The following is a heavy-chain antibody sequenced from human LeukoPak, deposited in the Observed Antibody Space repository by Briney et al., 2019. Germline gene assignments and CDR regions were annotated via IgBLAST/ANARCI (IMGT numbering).Heavy chain of an antibody. CDR2: IIPIFGTA. CDR1: GGTFSSYA. D-gene: IGHD3-9*01. CDR3: ARRFHYDILTGYPYYFDY. V-gene: IGHV1-69*01. J-gene: IGHJ4*02. Sequence: GASVKVSCKAPGGTFSSYAISWVRQAPGQGLEWMGGIIPIFGTANYAQKFQGRVTITADESTSTAYMELSSLRSEDTAVYYCARRFHYDILTGYPYYFDYWGQGTLVTVSS.